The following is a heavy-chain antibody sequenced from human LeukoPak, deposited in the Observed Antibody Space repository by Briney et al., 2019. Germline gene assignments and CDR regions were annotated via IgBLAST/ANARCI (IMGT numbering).Heavy chain of an antibody. CDR1: GGSISSGGYY. Sequence: SQTLSLTCTVSGGSISSGGYYWSWIRQHPGKGLEWIRYVYYSGSTYYNPSLKSRVTISVDTSKNQFSLKLSSVTAADTAVYYCARVEAVTTLYEGYFDYWGQGTLVTVSP. V-gene: IGHV4-31*03. CDR2: VYYSGST. J-gene: IGHJ4*02. CDR3: ARVEAVTTLYEGYFDY. D-gene: IGHD4-11*01.